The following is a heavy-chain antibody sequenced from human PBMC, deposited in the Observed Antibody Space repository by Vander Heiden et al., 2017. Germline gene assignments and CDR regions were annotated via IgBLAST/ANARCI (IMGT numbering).Heavy chain of an antibody. V-gene: IGHV4-39*01. D-gene: IGHD2-15*01. CDR1: GGSISSRSFY. J-gene: IGHJ6*02. CDR3: AAILVAAPVYYAMDV. CDR2: IFYSGSA. Sequence: QLQLQESGPGLVKPSETLPPPCSVSGGSISSRSFYWGWIRQPPGKGLEWIGSIFYSGSAYYNPSLKSRVTISVDTSKNQFSLRLTSVTAADTAVYYCAAILVAAPVYYAMDVWGQGTSVTVSS.